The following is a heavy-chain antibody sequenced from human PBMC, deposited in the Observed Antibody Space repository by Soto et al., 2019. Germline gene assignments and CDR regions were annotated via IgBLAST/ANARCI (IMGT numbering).Heavy chain of an antibody. V-gene: IGHV3-23*01. D-gene: IGHD3-9*01. Sequence: GGSLRPSCAASGFTFSSYAMSWVRQAPGKGLEWVSAISGSGGSTYYADSVKGRFTISRDNSKNTLYLQMNSLRAEDTAVYYCAKAVDHILTGYFDYWGQGTLVTVSS. CDR2: ISGSGGST. CDR3: AKAVDHILTGYFDY. J-gene: IGHJ4*02. CDR1: GFTFSSYA.